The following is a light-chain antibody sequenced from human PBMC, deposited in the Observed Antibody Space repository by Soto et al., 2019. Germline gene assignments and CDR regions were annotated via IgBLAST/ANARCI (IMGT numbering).Light chain of an antibody. Sequence: QSVLTQPASLSGSPGQSITISCTGTSSDIGAYDYVSWFQQHPGKAPKLMISEVNNRPSGVSNRFSGSKSGNTASLTISGVRPEDEADYYCCSYTDIALDVVFGGGTKLTVL. J-gene: IGLJ2*01. CDR3: CSYTDIALDVV. CDR2: EVN. CDR1: SSDIGAYDY. V-gene: IGLV2-14*01.